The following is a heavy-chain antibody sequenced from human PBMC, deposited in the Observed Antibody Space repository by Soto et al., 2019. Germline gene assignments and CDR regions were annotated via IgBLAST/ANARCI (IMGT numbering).Heavy chain of an antibody. CDR2: IIPKLGSA. CDR3: ARVGGGYNFGAVY. D-gene: IGHD5-12*01. Sequence: QVQLVQSGAEVKKPGSSVQVSCKASGGGNLRDYRTTWVRQAPGQGLEWMGGIIPKLGSANYAQNFQGRVTITADESTSTVYMELRSPRSEETAVYYCARVGGGYNFGAVYWGQGTPVTVSS. J-gene: IGHJ4*02. V-gene: IGHV1-69*01. CDR1: GGGNLRDYR.